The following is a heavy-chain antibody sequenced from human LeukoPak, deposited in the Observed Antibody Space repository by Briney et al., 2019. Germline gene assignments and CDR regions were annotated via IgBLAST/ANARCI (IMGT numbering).Heavy chain of an antibody. D-gene: IGHD2-21*02. CDR3: AGSLAYCGGDCRLGDY. J-gene: IGHJ4*02. CDR1: GFTVSNNY. Sequence: GGSLRLSCAASGFTVSNNYMGWVRQAPARGLEWVSVVNTVGTTYYADSVRGRFTISRDNSKNTLSLQMNSLRVEDTAVYYCAGSLAYCGGDCRLGDYWGQGTLVTVSS. CDR2: VNTVGTT. V-gene: IGHV3-66*01.